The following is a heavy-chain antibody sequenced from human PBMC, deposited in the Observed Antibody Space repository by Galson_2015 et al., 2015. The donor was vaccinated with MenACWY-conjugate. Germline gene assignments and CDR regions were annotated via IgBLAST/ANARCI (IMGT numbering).Heavy chain of an antibody. CDR3: ARPESQWKLLY. J-gene: IGHJ4*02. CDR2: IKQDGSEK. D-gene: IGHD1-26*01. Sequence: SLRLSCAASGFTFTTYWMTWVRQAPGKGLEWVANIKQDGSEKYYVDSVKGRFTVSRDNAKKSLYLQMNSLRAEDTAVYYCARPESQWKLLYWGQGTLVTVSS. V-gene: IGHV3-7*03. CDR1: GFTFTTYW.